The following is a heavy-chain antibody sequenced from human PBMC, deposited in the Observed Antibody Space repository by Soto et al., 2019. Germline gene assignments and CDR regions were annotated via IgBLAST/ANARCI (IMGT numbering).Heavy chain of an antibody. CDR3: ARVRVAARPAYYYYGMDV. D-gene: IGHD6-6*01. J-gene: IGHJ6*02. CDR2: IYTSGST. V-gene: IGHV4-4*07. CDR1: GGSISSYH. Sequence: PSETLSLTCTVSGGSISSYHWSWIRQPAGKGLEWIGRIYTSGSTNYNPSLKSRVTMSVDTSKNQFSLKLSSVTAADTAVYYCARVRVAARPAYYYYGMDVWGQGTTVTVSS.